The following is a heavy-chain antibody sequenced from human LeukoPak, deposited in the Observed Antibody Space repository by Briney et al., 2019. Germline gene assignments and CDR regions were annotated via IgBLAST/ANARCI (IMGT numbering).Heavy chain of an antibody. CDR2: ISSSGSTI. V-gene: IGHV3-11*01. J-gene: IGHJ4*02. D-gene: IGHD3-10*01. CDR3: ARDKSLESMYYYGSGSSFDY. CDR1: GFTFSDYY. Sequence: GGSLRLSCAASGFTFSDYYMSWIRQAPGKGLEWVSYISSSGSTIYYADSVKGRFTISRDNAKNSLYLQMNSLRAEDTAVYYCARDKSLESMYYYGSGSSFDYWGQETLVTVSS.